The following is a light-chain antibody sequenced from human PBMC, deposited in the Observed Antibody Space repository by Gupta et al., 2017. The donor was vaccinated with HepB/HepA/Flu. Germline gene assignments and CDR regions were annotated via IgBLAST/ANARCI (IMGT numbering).Light chain of an antibody. CDR2: DDS. Sequence: SYVLSLLPSASVAPGTTARITCGGNNSGSKSVHWYQQKPGQAPVLVVYDDSDRPSGIPERFSGSNSGNTATLTISRVEAGDEADYYCQVWDSSSDQWVFGGGTKLTVL. CDR3: QVWDSSSDQWV. J-gene: IGLJ3*02. V-gene: IGLV3-21*03. CDR1: NSGSKS.